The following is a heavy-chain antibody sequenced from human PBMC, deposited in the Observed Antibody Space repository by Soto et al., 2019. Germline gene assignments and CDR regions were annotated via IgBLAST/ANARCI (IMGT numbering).Heavy chain of an antibody. J-gene: IGHJ4*02. Sequence: QVHLVQSGAEVKKPGALVKVSCQGSGYAFTTYGITWVRQAPGQGLEWMGWISAHNGNTNYAQKLQGRVTVTRDTPTSTAYMELRSLRYDDTAVYYCARGRYGDYWGQGALVTVSS. CDR3: ARGRYGDY. D-gene: IGHD1-1*01. CDR1: GYAFTTYG. V-gene: IGHV1-18*01. CDR2: ISAHNGNT.